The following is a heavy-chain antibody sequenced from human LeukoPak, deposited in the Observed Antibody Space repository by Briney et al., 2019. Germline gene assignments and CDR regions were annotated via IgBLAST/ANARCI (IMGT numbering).Heavy chain of an antibody. Sequence: GASVKVSCKASGYTFTGYYMHWVRQATGQGLEWIGSMNPNSGNTGYAQKFQGRVTMTRNTSISTAYMELSSLRSEDTAVYYCARGGCSSTRCYDFDYWGQGTLVTVSS. CDR2: MNPNSGNT. CDR1: GYTFTGYY. D-gene: IGHD2-2*01. J-gene: IGHJ4*02. CDR3: ARGGCSSTRCYDFDY. V-gene: IGHV1-8*02.